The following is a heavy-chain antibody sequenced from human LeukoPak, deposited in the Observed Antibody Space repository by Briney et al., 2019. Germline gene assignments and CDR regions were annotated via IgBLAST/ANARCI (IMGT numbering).Heavy chain of an antibody. CDR2: IYYSGST. Sequence: SETLSLTCTVSGGSISSHYWSWIRQPPGEGLEWIGYIYYSGSTNYNPSLKSRVTISVDTSKNQFSLKLSSVTAADTAVYYCARASQWSSPFDYWGQGTLVTVSS. CDR3: ARASQWSSPFDY. J-gene: IGHJ4*02. D-gene: IGHD2-15*01. CDR1: GGSISSHY. V-gene: IGHV4-59*11.